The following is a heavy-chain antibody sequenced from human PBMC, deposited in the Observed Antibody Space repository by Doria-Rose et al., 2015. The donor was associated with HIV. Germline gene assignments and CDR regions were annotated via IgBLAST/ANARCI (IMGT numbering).Heavy chain of an antibody. V-gene: IGHV2-26*01. CDR1: GVSLSSPGMG. J-gene: IGHJ4*02. CDR3: ARIKSSRWYHKYYLDF. D-gene: IGHD6-13*01. Sequence: QITLKESGPVLVKPTETLTLTCTVSGVSLSSPGMGVSWIRQPPGKALEWLANISSDDERSYKTSLKSRLTISMGTAKSQVVLTMTDMDPVDTATYYCARIKSSRWYHKYYLDFWGQGTLVIVSA. CDR2: ISSDDER.